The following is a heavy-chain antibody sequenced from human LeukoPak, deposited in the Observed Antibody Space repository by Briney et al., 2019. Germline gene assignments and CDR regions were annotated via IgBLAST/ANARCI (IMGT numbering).Heavy chain of an antibody. Sequence: GRSLRLSCAASGFTFSSYGMHWVRQAPGKGLEWVAVIWYDGSNKYYADSVKGRFTISRDNSKNTLYLQMNSPRAEDMAVYYCAKDGNERWRAFDIWGQGTMVTVSS. CDR1: GFTFSSYG. V-gene: IGHV3-33*06. J-gene: IGHJ3*02. D-gene: IGHD5-24*01. CDR3: AKDGNERWRAFDI. CDR2: IWYDGSNK.